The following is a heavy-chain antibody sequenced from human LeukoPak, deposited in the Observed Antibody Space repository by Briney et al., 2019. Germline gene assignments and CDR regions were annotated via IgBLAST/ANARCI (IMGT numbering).Heavy chain of an antibody. CDR3: ARSKAYSGYDWDWYYYGMDV. Sequence: PSETLSLTCTVSGGSLSSYYWSWIRQPPGKGLEWIGYIYYSGSTNYNPSLKSRVTISVDTSKNQFSLKLSSVTAADTAVYYCARSKAYSGYDWDWYYYGMDVWGQGTTVTVSS. CDR1: GGSLSSYY. CDR2: IYYSGST. J-gene: IGHJ6*02. V-gene: IGHV4-59*01. D-gene: IGHD5-12*01.